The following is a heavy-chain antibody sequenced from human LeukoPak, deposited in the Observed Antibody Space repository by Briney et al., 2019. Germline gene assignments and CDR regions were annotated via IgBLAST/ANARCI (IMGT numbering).Heavy chain of an antibody. CDR2: ISYNGSP. CDR3: ARLFCSGASCSRGGGFDY. CDR1: GASISSGGYF. V-gene: IGHV4-31*03. D-gene: IGHD2-15*01. Sequence: PSETLSLTCTVSGASISSGGYFWTWIRQHPGKGLEWIGYISYNGSPYYSPSLESRVTISADTSQNQFSLKLNSVTAADTAIYYCARLFCSGASCSRGGGFDYWGQGTLVTVSS. J-gene: IGHJ4*02.